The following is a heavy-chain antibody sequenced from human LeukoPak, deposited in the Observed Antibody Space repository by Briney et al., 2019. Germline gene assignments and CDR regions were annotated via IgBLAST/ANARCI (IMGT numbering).Heavy chain of an antibody. V-gene: IGHV3-30*18. J-gene: IGHJ4*02. D-gene: IGHD4-11*01. CDR3: AKEDYSSSFDY. CDR2: TAYDESEK. CDR1: GFTFSSYG. Sequence: GGSLRLSCAASGFTFSSYGMHWVRQAPGKGLEWVARTAYDESEKYYADSVKGRFTISRDNSKDTLYLQMNSLRVEDTAVYYCAKEDYSSSFDYWGQGTLVTVSS.